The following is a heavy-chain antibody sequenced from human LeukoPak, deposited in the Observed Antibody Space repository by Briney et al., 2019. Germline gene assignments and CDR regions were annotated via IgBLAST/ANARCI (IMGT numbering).Heavy chain of an antibody. J-gene: IGHJ3*02. CDR1: GFTFSNYD. CDR3: TRGGRDGFDI. CDR2: IGTAGDT. D-gene: IGHD2-15*01. Sequence: GGSLRLSCAASGFTFSNYDMRWVRQATGKGLEWVSAIGTAGDTYYSGSVKGRFTISRENAKSSLYLQVNSLRVGDTALYYCTRGGRDGFDIWGQGTMVTVSS. V-gene: IGHV3-13*01.